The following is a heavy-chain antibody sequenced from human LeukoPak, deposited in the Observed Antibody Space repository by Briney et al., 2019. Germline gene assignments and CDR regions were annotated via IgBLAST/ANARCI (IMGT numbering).Heavy chain of an antibody. V-gene: IGHV7-4-1*01. J-gene: IGHJ4*02. CDR2: INTNTGNP. D-gene: IGHD2-8*01. CDR1: GYTFTSYA. Sequence: ASVKVSCKASGYTFTSYAMNWVRQAPGQGLEWMGWINTNTGNPTYAQGFTGRFVFSLDTSVSTAYLQICSLKAEGTAVYYCARGGMVYALDYWGQGTLVTVSS. CDR3: ARGGMVYALDY.